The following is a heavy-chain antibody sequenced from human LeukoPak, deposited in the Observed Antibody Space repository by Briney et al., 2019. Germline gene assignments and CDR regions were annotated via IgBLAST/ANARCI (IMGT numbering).Heavy chain of an antibody. CDR2: ISAISSSST. V-gene: IGHV3-48*04. J-gene: IGHJ3*02. CDR1: GFTFSSYS. CDR3: ARDFHRRYYDSSGYNAFDI. D-gene: IGHD3-22*01. Sequence: GGSLRLSCAASGFTFSSYSMDWVRQAPGKGLEWVSYISAISSSSTYYADSVKGRFTISRDNAKNSLYLQINSLRAEDTAVYYCARDFHRRYYDSSGYNAFDIWGQGTMVTVSS.